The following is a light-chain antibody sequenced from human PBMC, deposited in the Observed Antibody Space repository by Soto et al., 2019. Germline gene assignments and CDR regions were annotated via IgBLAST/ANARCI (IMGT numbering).Light chain of an antibody. Sequence: QSVLTQPASVSGSPGQSITISCTATSSDVGSSNLVSWYQQHPGKAPKLMIYEGSKRPSGVSDRFSGSKTGNTASLTISGLQAEDEGDYYCCSYAGSSTWVFGGGTKLTVL. V-gene: IGLV2-23*01. CDR2: EGS. CDR3: CSYAGSSTWV. CDR1: SSDVGSSNL. J-gene: IGLJ3*02.